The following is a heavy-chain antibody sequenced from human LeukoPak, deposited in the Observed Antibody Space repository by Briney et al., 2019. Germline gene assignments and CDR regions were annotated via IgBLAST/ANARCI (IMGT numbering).Heavy chain of an antibody. J-gene: IGHJ6*03. CDR1: GFTFSSYA. CDR3: AKASSSSYYYYYYMDV. Sequence: GGSLRLSCAASGFTFSSYAMSWVRQAPGKGLEWVSAISGSGGSTYYADSVKGRFTISGDNSKNTLYLQMNSLRAEDTAVYYCAKASSSSYYYYYYMDVWGKGTTDTVSS. D-gene: IGHD6-6*01. CDR2: ISGSGGST. V-gene: IGHV3-23*01.